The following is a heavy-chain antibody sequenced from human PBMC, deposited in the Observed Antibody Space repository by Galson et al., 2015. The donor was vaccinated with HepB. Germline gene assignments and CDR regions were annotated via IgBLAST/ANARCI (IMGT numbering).Heavy chain of an antibody. D-gene: IGHD3-16*01. CDR1: GFNFSAYS. J-gene: IGHJ4*02. CDR3: VRWGSFDS. V-gene: IGHV3-48*01. CDR2: IGKTSSGI. Sequence: SLRLDCAASGFNFSAYSMNWVRQAPGEGLQWVSYIGKTSSGIYYTDSVKGRFTISRDNAKNSVTLQMNSLRVEDTAVYYCVRWGSFDSWGQGTLVIVSS.